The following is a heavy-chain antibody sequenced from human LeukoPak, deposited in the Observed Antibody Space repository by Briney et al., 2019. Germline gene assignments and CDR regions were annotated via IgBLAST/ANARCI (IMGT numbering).Heavy chain of an antibody. CDR2: IYYSGST. J-gene: IGHJ2*01. Sequence: SETLSLTCTVSGGSISSSSYYWGWIRQPPGKGLEWIGSIYYSGSTNYNPSLKSRVTISVDTSKNQFSLKLSSVTAADTAVYYCARAPYSSGWYRAWYFDLWGRGTLVTVSS. D-gene: IGHD6-19*01. V-gene: IGHV4-39*07. CDR3: ARAPYSSGWYRAWYFDL. CDR1: GGSISSSSYY.